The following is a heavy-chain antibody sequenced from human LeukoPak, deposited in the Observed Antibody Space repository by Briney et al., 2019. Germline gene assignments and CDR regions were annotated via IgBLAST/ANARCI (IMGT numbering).Heavy chain of an antibody. CDR1: GGSISSSSYY. Sequence: SETLSLTCTVSGGSISSSSYYWGWIRQPPGKGLEWIGSIYYSGSTYYNPSLKSRVTISVDTSKNQFSLKLSSVTAADTAVYYCARDRRYNSNLAWFDPWGQGTLVTVSS. D-gene: IGHD1-7*01. J-gene: IGHJ5*02. CDR2: IYYSGST. V-gene: IGHV4-39*07. CDR3: ARDRRYNSNLAWFDP.